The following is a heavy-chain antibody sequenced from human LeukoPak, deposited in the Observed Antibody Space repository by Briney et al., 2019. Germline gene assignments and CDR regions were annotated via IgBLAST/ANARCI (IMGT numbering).Heavy chain of an antibody. D-gene: IGHD1-26*01. CDR2: ISGSGGST. CDR3: AKERTYSGSYYYYYYMDV. J-gene: IGHJ6*03. CDR1: GSTFSSYA. Sequence: GGSLRLSCAASGSTFSSYAMSWVRQAPGKGLEWVSAISGSGGSTYYADSVKGRFTISRDNSKNTLYLQMNSLRAEDTAVYYCAKERTYSGSYYYYYYMDVWGKGTTVTVSS. V-gene: IGHV3-23*01.